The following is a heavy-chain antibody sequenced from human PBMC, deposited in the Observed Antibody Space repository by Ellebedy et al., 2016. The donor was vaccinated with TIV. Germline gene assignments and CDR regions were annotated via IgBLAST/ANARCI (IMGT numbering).Heavy chain of an antibody. V-gene: IGHV3-7*03. D-gene: IGHD5-24*01. CDR1: GFTFSTYW. J-gene: IGHJ3*02. CDR2: IKQDASEK. CDR3: ARPWVEMATIGDAFDI. Sequence: GESLKISCAASGFTFSTYWMTWVRQAPGKGLEWVANIKQDASEKYYVDSVKGRFTISRDNSKNTLYLHMNSLRAEDTGVYYCARPWVEMATIGDAFDIWGQGTMVSVSS.